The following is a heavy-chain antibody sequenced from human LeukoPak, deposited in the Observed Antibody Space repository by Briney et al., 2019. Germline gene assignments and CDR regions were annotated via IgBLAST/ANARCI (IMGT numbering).Heavy chain of an antibody. CDR2: ISGSGDST. CDR3: AKGAVASLIFKPYYFDY. CDR1: GFTFSSYA. V-gene: IGHV3-23*01. Sequence: GGSLRLSCAASGFTFSSYAMSWVRQAPGKGLEWVSAISGSGDSTYYAHSVKGRFTISRDNSKNTLYLQMKGLRAEDTAIYYCAKGAVASLIFKPYYFDYWGQGTLVTVSS. D-gene: IGHD6-19*01. J-gene: IGHJ4*02.